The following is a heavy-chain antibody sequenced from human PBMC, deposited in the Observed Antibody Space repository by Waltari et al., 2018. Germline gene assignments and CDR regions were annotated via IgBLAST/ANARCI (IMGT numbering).Heavy chain of an antibody. J-gene: IGHJ4*02. Sequence: EVQVVQSGGGLVQPGRSLRLSCVVSGFTLNDRDKHWVRQAPGKGLEWVSGINWNSDNIAYAESVKGRFTISRDNSKNSLYLQMNSLRVEDSALYYCASLDVRLDRIDYWGQGTLVTVSS. CDR2: INWNSDNI. D-gene: IGHD3-10*01. CDR1: GFTLNDRD. CDR3: ASLDVRLDRIDY. V-gene: IGHV3-9*01.